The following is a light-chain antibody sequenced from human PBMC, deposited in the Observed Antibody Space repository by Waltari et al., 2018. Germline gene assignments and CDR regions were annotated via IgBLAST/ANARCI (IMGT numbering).Light chain of an antibody. J-gene: IGKJ4*01. V-gene: IGKV3-11*01. CDR1: QTINNY. Sequence: EIVLTQSPATLSLSPGERATLSCRASQTINNYLAWYQHNPGQAPRLLIYGASNRATGIPARFSGSGSGTDFTLTISSLEPEDFTVYFCQQRYNWPLTFGGGTKVEIK. CDR2: GAS. CDR3: QQRYNWPLT.